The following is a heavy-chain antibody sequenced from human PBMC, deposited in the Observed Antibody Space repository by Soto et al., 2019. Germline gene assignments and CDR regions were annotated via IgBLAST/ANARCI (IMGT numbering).Heavy chain of an antibody. CDR1: GGSVSSDSYY. V-gene: IGHV4-61*01. J-gene: IGHJ4*02. Sequence: QVQLQESGPRLVQPSETLSLTCSVSGGSVSSDSYYWSWIRQPPGAGLEWIGYIYFSGTTNYNPSLESRVTILVGSSKNQFSLKLSSVTAADTAVYYCARSPGSGDYVDYWGQGTLVAVSS. CDR3: ARSPGSGDYVDY. CDR2: IYFSGTT. D-gene: IGHD4-17*01.